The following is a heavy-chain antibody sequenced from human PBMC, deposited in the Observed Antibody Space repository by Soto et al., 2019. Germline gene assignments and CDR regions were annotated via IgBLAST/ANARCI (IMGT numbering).Heavy chain of an antibody. CDR2: IKQDGSEK. V-gene: IGHV3-7*01. J-gene: IGHJ3*02. D-gene: IGHD5-18*01. CDR1: GFTFSSYW. CDR3: ARGGYSYVDAFDI. Sequence: RGSLRLSCAASGFTFSSYWMSWVRQAPGKGLEWVANIKQDGSEKYYVDSVKGRFTISRDNAKNSLYLQMNSLRAEDTAVYYCARGGYSYVDAFDIWGQGTMVTVSS.